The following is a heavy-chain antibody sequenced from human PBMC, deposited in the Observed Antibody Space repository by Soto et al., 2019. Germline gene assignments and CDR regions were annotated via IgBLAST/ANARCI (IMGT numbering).Heavy chain of an antibody. J-gene: IGHJ4*01. CDR3: AKEVAVAGDLDY. D-gene: IGHD6-19*01. CDR1: GFTFSSFG. CDR2: ISSDGKTK. V-gene: IGHV3-30*18. Sequence: GGSLRLSCVASGFTFSSFGIHWVRQAPGKGLEWVGVISSDGKTKYYADSVKGRFTISRDNSKNTLYLQMDSLRPEDTAVYYCAKEVAVAGDLDYWGHGTQVTVSS.